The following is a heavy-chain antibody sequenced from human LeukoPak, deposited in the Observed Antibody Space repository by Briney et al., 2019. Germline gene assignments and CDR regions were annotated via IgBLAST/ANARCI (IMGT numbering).Heavy chain of an antibody. Sequence: SKTLSLTCAVYGGSFSGYYWSWIRQPPGKGLEWIGEINHSGSTNYNPSLKSRVTISVDTSKNQFSLKLSSVTAADTAVYYCARGVYSYGPNDYWGQGTLVTVSS. J-gene: IGHJ4*02. CDR2: INHSGST. CDR1: GGSFSGYY. D-gene: IGHD5-18*01. CDR3: ARGVYSYGPNDY. V-gene: IGHV4-34*01.